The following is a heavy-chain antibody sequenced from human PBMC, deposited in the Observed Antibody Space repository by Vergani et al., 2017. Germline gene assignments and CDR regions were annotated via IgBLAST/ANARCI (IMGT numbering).Heavy chain of an antibody. CDR3: ARESYLWSIAAVRYMDV. Sequence: QVQLQESGPGLVKPSETLSLTCTVSGGSISSSSYYWGWIRQPPGKGLEWIGSIYYSGSTYYNPSLKSRVTISVDTSKNQFSLKLSSVTAADTAVYYCARESYLWSIAAVRYMDVWGKGTTVTVSS. D-gene: IGHD6-6*01. CDR1: GGSISSSSYY. CDR2: IYYSGST. V-gene: IGHV4-39*02. J-gene: IGHJ6*03.